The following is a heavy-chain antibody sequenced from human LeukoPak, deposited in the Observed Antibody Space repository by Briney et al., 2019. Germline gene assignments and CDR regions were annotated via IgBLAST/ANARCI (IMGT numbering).Heavy chain of an antibody. Sequence: SETLSPTCTVSGGSISSYYWSWIRQPPGKGLEYIGHVYYSGSTDYNPSLKSRLTISVDNSMNQFSLKLSSVTAADTAVYYCARLGFWGNWFDPWGQGTLVTVSS. D-gene: IGHD7-27*01. CDR1: GGSISSYY. CDR3: ARLGFWGNWFDP. J-gene: IGHJ5*02. V-gene: IGHV4-59*12. CDR2: VYYSGST.